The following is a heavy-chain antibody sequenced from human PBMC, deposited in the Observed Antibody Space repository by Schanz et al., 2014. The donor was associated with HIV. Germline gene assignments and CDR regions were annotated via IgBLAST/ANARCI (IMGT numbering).Heavy chain of an antibody. V-gene: IGHV3-30-3*01. CDR2: ISFDGSNK. CDR3: ARDDCSGGSCYSNYYYGMDV. D-gene: IGHD2-15*01. Sequence: QVQLVESGGGVVQPGRSLRLSCAASGFTFSNFAMSWVRQAPGKGLEWVAIISFDGSNKYYADSVKGRFTISRDNSKNTLYLQMNSLRAEDTAMYYCARDDCSGGSCYSNYYYGMDVWGQGTTVIVSS. CDR1: GFTFSNFA. J-gene: IGHJ6*02.